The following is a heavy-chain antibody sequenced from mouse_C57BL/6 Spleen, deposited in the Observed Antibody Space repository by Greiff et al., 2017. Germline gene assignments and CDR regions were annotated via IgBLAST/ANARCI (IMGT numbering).Heavy chain of an antibody. CDR2: INPSTGGT. CDR1: GYSFTGYY. V-gene: IGHV1-42*01. J-gene: IGHJ1*03. Sequence: EVQLQQSGPELVKPGASVKISCKASGYSFTGYYMNWVKQSPEKSLEWIGEINPSTGGTTYNQKFKAKAKLTVDKSSSTAYMQLKSLTSEDSAVYYCARNNYYGSSYWYFDVWGTGTTVTVSS. CDR3: ARNNYYGSSYWYFDV. D-gene: IGHD1-1*01.